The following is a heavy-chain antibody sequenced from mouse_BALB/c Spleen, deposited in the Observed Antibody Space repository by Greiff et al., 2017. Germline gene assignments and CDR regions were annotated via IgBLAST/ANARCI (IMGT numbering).Heavy chain of an antibody. V-gene: IGHV3-2*02. D-gene: IGHD2-4*01. CDR1: GYSITSDYA. Sequence: VQLKESGPGLVKPSQSLSLTCTVTGYSITSDYAWNWIRQFPGNKLEWMGYISYSGSTSYNPSLKSRISITRDTSKNQFFLQLNSVTTEDTATYYCAIYDYDSWFAYWGQGTLVTVSA. J-gene: IGHJ3*01. CDR2: ISYSGST. CDR3: AIYDYDSWFAY.